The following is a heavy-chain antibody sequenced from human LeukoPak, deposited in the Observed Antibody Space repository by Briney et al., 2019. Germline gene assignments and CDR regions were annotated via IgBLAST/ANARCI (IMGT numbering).Heavy chain of an antibody. Sequence: SETLSLTCTVSGYSISSGYYWGWIRQPPGKGLEWIGSIYHSGSTYYNPSLKSRVTISVDTSKSQFSLKLSSVTAADTAVYYCARVFSEVITSIDYWGQGTLVTVSS. J-gene: IGHJ4*02. CDR2: IYHSGST. V-gene: IGHV4-38-2*02. D-gene: IGHD3-22*01. CDR3: ARVFSEVITSIDY. CDR1: GYSISSGYY.